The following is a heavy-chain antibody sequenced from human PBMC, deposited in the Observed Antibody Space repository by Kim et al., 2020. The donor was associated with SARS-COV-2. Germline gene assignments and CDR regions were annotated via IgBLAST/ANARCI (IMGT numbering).Heavy chain of an antibody. CDR1: GYTFTELS. CDR2: FDPEDGET. J-gene: IGHJ5*02. V-gene: IGHV1-24*01. Sequence: ASVKVSCKVSGYTFTELSMHWVRQAPGKGLEWMGGFDPEDGETIYAQKFQGRVTMTEDTSTDTAYMELSSLRSEDTAVYYCATVRQWLVRGYNWFDPWGQGTLVTVSS. D-gene: IGHD6-19*01. CDR3: ATVRQWLVRGYNWFDP.